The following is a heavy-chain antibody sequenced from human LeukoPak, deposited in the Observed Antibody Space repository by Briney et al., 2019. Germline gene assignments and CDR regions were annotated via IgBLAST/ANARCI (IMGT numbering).Heavy chain of an antibody. CDR2: IRSKANSYAT. D-gene: IGHD3-16*02. J-gene: IGHJ4*02. CDR1: GFTFSGSA. V-gene: IGHV3-73*01. CDR3: TSTTITFGGVIADY. Sequence: PGGSLRLSCAASGFTFSGSAMHWVRQASGKGLEWAGRIRSKANSYATAYAASVKGRFTISRDDSKNTAYLQMNSLKTEDTAVYYCTSTTITFGGVIADYWGQGTLVTVSS.